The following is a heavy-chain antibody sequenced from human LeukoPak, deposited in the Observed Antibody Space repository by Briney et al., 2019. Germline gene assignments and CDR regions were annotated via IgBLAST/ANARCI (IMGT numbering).Heavy chain of an antibody. D-gene: IGHD3-10*01. CDR2: IYPGDSET. Sequence: GESLKISCKGSGYSFTSYWIGWVRQMPGKGLEWMGIIYPGDSETRYSPSFQGEVTISADKSITTAYLQWSSLKASDTAIYFCARCYGSGSYYKRPFDYWGQGPLVTVSS. J-gene: IGHJ4*02. V-gene: IGHV5-51*01. CDR1: GYSFTSYW. CDR3: ARCYGSGSYYKRPFDY.